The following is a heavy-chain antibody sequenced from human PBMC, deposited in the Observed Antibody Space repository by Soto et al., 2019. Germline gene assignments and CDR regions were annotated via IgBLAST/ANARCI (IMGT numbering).Heavy chain of an antibody. CDR1: VGSIISSSYY. CDR3: ASLFGYGLRYFDWLSYYYYGMDV. CDR2: IYYSGST. V-gene: IGHV4-39*01. D-gene: IGHD3-9*01. J-gene: IGHJ6*02. Sequence: ASETLSLTCTVSVGSIISSSYYWGWIRQPPGKGLEWIGSIYYSGSTYYNPSLKSRVTISVDTSKNQFSLKLSSVTAADTAVYYCASLFGYGLRYFDWLSYYYYGMDVWGQGTTVTVSS.